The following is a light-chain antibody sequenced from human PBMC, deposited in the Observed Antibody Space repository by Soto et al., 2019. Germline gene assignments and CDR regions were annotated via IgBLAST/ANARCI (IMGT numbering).Light chain of an antibody. Sequence: IPMTQSPSTLSASVGDRVTITCRASQTIRNWLAWYQQKPGKAPKVLIYDASSLESGVPSRFSGSGSEAEFTLTISSLQPDDFATYYCQQYNSYPYTFGQGTKLEI. J-gene: IGKJ2*01. CDR3: QQYNSYPYT. CDR1: QTIRNW. CDR2: DAS. V-gene: IGKV1-5*01.